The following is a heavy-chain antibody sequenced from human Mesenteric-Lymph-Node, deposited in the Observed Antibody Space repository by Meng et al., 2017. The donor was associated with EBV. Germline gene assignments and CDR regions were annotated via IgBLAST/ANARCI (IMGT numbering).Heavy chain of an antibody. D-gene: IGHD1-26*01. Sequence: QGHLRGAGHGRCGPSGTLSLPCFVSGGSISSSNWWSWVRQSPGKGLEWIGEIYHGGSTNYNPSLKSRVTMSVDKSQNQFSLKLTSVTAADRAIYYCARGEIVRGEWYFDLWGRGTLVTVSS. CDR3: ARGEIVRGEWYFDL. J-gene: IGHJ2*01. V-gene: IGHV4-4*02. CDR2: IYHGGST. CDR1: GGSISSSNW.